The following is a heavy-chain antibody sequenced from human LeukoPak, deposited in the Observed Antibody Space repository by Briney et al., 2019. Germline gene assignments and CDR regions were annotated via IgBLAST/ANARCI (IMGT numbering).Heavy chain of an antibody. CDR2: IYYSGST. D-gene: IGHD2-15*01. CDR1: GDSISSSSDY. Sequence: SETLSLTCTVSGDSISSSSDYWGWIRQPPGKGLEWIGSIYYSGSTYYNPSLKSRVTISVDTSKNQFSLKLSSVTAADTAAYYCARHSVRYCSGGSCSSYNWFDPWAREPWSPSPQ. CDR3: ARHSVRYCSGGSCSSYNWFDP. V-gene: IGHV4-39*01. J-gene: IGHJ5*02.